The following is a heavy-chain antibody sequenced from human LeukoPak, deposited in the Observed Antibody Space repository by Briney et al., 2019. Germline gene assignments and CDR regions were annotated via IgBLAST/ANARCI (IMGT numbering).Heavy chain of an antibody. CDR1: GDSIRSETSY. D-gene: IGHD2-15*01. CDR3: ARDPRARIETFDV. CDR2: IYHGYT. Sequence: SETLSLTCTVSGDSIRSETSYWGWIRQPPGKGLQWIGSIYHGYTYYNPSLMSRVTVSLNTSKNQFSLKLNSVTAADTAVYYCARDPRARIETFDVWGQGTLVTVSS. J-gene: IGHJ3*01. V-gene: IGHV4-39*07.